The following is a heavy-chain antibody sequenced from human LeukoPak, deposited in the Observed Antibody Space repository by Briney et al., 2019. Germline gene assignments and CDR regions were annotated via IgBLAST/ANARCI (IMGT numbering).Heavy chain of an antibody. CDR1: GFTVGSNS. J-gene: IGHJ4*02. D-gene: IGHD4/OR15-4a*01. V-gene: IGHV3-53*01. CDR3: ARRAGAYSHPYDY. Sequence: GGSLSLSVTVPGFTVGSNSMGWVGRPPGKGLEWVSFIYSGTIHYSDSVKGRFTISRDNSKNTLYLQMNSLRAEDTAVYYCARRAGAYSHPYDYWGQGTLVTVSS. CDR2: IYSGTI.